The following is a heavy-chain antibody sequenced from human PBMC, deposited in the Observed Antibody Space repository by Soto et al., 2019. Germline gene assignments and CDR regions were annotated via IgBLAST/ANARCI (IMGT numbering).Heavy chain of an antibody. CDR3: ARMGTSYYYYALDV. D-gene: IGHD1-1*01. J-gene: IGHJ6*02. V-gene: IGHV2-70*04. CDR2: IDWDDDK. CDR1: GFSLTTSGMR. Sequence: SGPTLVNPTQTLTLTCTFSGFSLTTSGMRVSWIRQSPGKALEWLARIDWDDDKFYSTSLRTRLTVSKDTSKNQVVLTMTNMDPVDTGTYYCARMGTSYYYYALDVWGQGTTVTVSS.